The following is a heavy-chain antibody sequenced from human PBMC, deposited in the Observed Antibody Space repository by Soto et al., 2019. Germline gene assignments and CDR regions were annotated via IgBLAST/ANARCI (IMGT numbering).Heavy chain of an antibody. J-gene: IGHJ4*02. Sequence: QITLKESGPTLVKPTQTLTLTCTFSGFALSTNGVGVGWIRQPPGKALEWLALIYWDDDKRYSPSLKSRLTITKDTSKNRVVLTMTNMDPVDTATYYCAHSPRITMYDYWGQGTLVTVSS. CDR3: AHSPRITMYDY. V-gene: IGHV2-5*02. CDR2: IYWDDDK. CDR1: GFALSTNGVG. D-gene: IGHD3-10*02.